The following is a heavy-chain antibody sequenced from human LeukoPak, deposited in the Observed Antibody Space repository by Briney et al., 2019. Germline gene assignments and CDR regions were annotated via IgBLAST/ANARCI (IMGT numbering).Heavy chain of an antibody. CDR1: GGTFSSYA. CDR2: INAGNGNT. Sequence: ASVKVSCKASGGTFSSYAISWVRQAPGQRLEWMGWINAGNGNTKYSQKFQGRVTITRDTSASTAYMELSSLRSEDTAVYYCARDKPGYCSGGSCRNWFDPWGQGTLVTVSS. CDR3: ARDKPGYCSGGSCRNWFDP. J-gene: IGHJ5*02. V-gene: IGHV1-3*01. D-gene: IGHD2-15*01.